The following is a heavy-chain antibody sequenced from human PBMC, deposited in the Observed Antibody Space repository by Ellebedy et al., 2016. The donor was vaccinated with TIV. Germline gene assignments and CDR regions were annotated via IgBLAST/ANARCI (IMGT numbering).Heavy chain of an antibody. CDR3: ARDRPRSWDYYGSGSYFPFDY. Sequence: ASVKVSCKASGYTFTGYYMHWVRQAPGQGLEWMGWVNPNSGGTNYAQKLQGRVTMTTDTSTSTAYMELRSLRSDDTAVYYCARDRPRSWDYYGSGSYFPFDYWGQGTLVTVSS. CDR2: VNPNSGGT. CDR1: GYTFTGYY. D-gene: IGHD3-10*01. J-gene: IGHJ4*02. V-gene: IGHV1-2*02.